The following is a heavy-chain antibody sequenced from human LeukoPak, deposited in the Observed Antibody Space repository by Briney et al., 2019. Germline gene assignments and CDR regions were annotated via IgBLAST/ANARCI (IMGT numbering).Heavy chain of an antibody. CDR1: GFTFSSYE. CDR2: ISSSGSTI. CDR3: VLFRTMVRGAKPYYYYMDV. J-gene: IGHJ6*03. V-gene: IGHV3-48*03. Sequence: PGGSLRLSCAASGFTFSSYEMNWVRQAPGKGLEWVSYISSSGSTIYYADSVKGRFTISRDNAKNSLYLQMNSLRAEDTAVYYCVLFRTMVRGAKPYYYYMDVWGKGTTVTISS. D-gene: IGHD3-10*01.